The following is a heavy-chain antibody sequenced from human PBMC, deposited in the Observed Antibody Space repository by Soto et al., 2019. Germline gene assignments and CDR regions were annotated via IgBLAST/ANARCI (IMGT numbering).Heavy chain of an antibody. J-gene: IGHJ4*02. CDR1: GFTFSSYT. CDR3: ARDPNTGTYHFNY. CDR2: ITSSSSAI. D-gene: IGHD1-1*01. V-gene: IGHV3-21*01. Sequence: EVQLLESGGGLVKPGGSLRLSCAASGFTFSSYTMYWVRQAPGKGLEWVSSITSSSSAIYYADSVRGRFTISRDNAKNSLYLQMNSLRAEDAAVYYCARDPNTGTYHFNYWGQGTLVTVSS.